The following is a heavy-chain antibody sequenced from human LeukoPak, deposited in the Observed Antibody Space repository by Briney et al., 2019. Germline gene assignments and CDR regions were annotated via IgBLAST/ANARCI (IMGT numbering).Heavy chain of an antibody. V-gene: IGHV4-39*01. CDR2: IYYSGST. CDR3: VGSATAPYYFDY. CDR1: GGSLSSSSYY. J-gene: IGHJ4*02. Sequence: XETLSLTCTVSGGSLSSSSYYWGWVRQPPGKGLEWVGSIYYSGSTYYNPSLKSRVTISVDTSKNQFSLKLSSVTAADTAVYYCVGSATAPYYFDYWGQGTLVTVSS. D-gene: IGHD3-10*01.